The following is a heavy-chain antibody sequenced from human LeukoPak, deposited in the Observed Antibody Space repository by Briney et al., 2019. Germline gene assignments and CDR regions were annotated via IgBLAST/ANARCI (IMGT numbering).Heavy chain of an antibody. Sequence: PGGSLRLSCAASGFTFSSYAISWVRQAPGQGLEWMGRIIPILGIANYAQKFQGRVTITADKSTSTAYMELSSLRSEDTAVYYCARVNDIHPFDYWGQGTLVTVSS. CDR3: ARVNDIHPFDY. D-gene: IGHD3-9*01. V-gene: IGHV1-69*04. CDR2: IIPILGIA. J-gene: IGHJ4*02. CDR1: GFTFSSYA.